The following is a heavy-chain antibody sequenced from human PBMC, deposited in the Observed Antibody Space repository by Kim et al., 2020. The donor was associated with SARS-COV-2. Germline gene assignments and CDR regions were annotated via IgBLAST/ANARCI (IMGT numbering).Heavy chain of an antibody. Sequence: DTYYAGSVKGRFTISRENAKNSLYLQMNSLRAGDTAVYYCARDVFGSGSSWGQGTLVTVSS. CDR2: DT. D-gene: IGHD3-10*01. J-gene: IGHJ4*02. V-gene: IGHV3-13*01. CDR3: ARDVFGSGSS.